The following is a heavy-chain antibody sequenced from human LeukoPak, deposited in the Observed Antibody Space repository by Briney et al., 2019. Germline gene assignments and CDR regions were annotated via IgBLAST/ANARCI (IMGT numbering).Heavy chain of an antibody. Sequence: GRSLTLSCAASGFTFDDYAMHWVRQAPGKGLEWVSGISWYSCSIGYADSVKGRFTISRDNSKNTLYLQMNSLRAEDTAVYYCAKDGLRTYYYDSSHYFDYWGQGTLVTVSS. V-gene: IGHV3-9*01. CDR3: AKDGLRTYYYDSSHYFDY. CDR2: ISWYSCSI. D-gene: IGHD3-22*01. CDR1: GFTFDDYA. J-gene: IGHJ4*02.